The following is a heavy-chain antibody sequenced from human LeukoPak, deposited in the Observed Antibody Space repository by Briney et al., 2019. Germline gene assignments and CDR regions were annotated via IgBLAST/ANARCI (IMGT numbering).Heavy chain of an antibody. J-gene: IGHJ4*02. V-gene: IGHV3-7*03. CDR1: GFTSSSYW. D-gene: IGHD1-14*01. CDR2: IKQDGSEK. CDR3: ARVAAGTLDY. Sequence: GGSLRLSCAASGFTSSSYWMSWVRQAPGKGLEWVANIKQDGSEKYYVDSVKGRFTISRDNSKNTLYLQMNSLRAEDTAVYYCARVAAGTLDYWGQGTLVTVSS.